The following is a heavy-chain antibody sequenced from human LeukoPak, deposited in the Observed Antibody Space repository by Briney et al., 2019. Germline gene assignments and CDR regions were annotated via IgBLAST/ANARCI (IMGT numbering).Heavy chain of an antibody. CDR2: TPASGPKT. D-gene: IGHD3-16*01. CDR1: GFTFSSSA. V-gene: IGHV3-23*01. Sequence: GGSLRLSCAASGFTFSSSAMGWVRRAPQKGLEWVSATPASGPKTYYTGSVRGRFTISRGNSKNTVYLQMQSLRAEDTAVYYCVKEASKTFGIYTADYWGQGTLVTVSS. CDR3: VKEASKTFGIYTADY. J-gene: IGHJ4*02.